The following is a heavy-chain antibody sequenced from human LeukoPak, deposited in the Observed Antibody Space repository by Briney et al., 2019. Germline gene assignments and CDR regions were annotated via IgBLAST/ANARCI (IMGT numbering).Heavy chain of an antibody. Sequence: QAGGSLRPSCAASGFTFSSYWMSWVRQAPGKGLEWVANIKQDGSEKYYVDSVKGRFAISRDNAKNSLYLQMNSLRAEDTAVYYCASYGIAAAGTDFDYWGQGTLVTVSS. D-gene: IGHD6-13*01. CDR3: ASYGIAAAGTDFDY. V-gene: IGHV3-7*01. CDR2: IKQDGSEK. J-gene: IGHJ4*02. CDR1: GFTFSSYW.